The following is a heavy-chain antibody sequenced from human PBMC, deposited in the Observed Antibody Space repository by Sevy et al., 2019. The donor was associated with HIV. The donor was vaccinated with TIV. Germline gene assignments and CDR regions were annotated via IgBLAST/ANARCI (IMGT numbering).Heavy chain of an antibody. Sequence: SQTLSLTCAISGDSVSSNSAAWNWIRQSPSRGLEWLGRTYYRSKWYNDYAVSVKSRITINPDTSKNQFSLQLNSVTPEDTAMYYCARIPGIAVAGTPAYYGMDVWGQGTTVTVSS. CDR2: TYYRSKWYN. V-gene: IGHV6-1*01. J-gene: IGHJ6*02. D-gene: IGHD6-19*01. CDR1: GDSVSSNSAA. CDR3: ARIPGIAVAGTPAYYGMDV.